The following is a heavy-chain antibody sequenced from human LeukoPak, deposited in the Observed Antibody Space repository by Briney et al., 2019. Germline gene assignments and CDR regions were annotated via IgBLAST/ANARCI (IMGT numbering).Heavy chain of an antibody. CDR2: INPDGGST. J-gene: IGHJ4*02. CDR3: ARVRIPEYSGGWYFDY. CDR1: GFTFSIFA. D-gene: IGHD6-19*01. V-gene: IGHV3-64*02. Sequence: GGSLRLSCAASGFTFSIFAMHWVRQAPGKGLEYVSGINPDGGSTYYADSVKGRFTISRDNSKNTLDLQMGSLRTEDMAVYYCARVRIPEYSGGWYFDYWGQGTLVTVSS.